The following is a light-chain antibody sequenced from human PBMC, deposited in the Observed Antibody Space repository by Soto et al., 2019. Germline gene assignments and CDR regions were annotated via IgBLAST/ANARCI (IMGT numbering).Light chain of an antibody. J-gene: IGLJ2*01. CDR2: DVS. CDR3: RSYTSRSNPVV. V-gene: IGLV2-14*01. Sequence: QSALTQPASVSGSPGQSITISCTGTSSDVGGYNYVSWYQQHPGKAPKLMIYDVSNRPSGVSNSFSGSKSGNTASQTISGLQAEDEADYYCRSYTSRSNPVVFGGGTKLTVL. CDR1: SSDVGGYNY.